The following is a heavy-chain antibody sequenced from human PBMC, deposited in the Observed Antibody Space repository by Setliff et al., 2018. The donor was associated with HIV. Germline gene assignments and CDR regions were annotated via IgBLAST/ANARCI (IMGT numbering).Heavy chain of an antibody. J-gene: IGHJ6*04. Sequence: PSETLSLTCAVYGGSFSGYYWSWIRQPPGKGLGWIGEINHGAYTNYNSSLESRVTISVDTSKNQFSLRLNSVTAADTAIYYCTRRGADSYYPRPLDVWGKGTTVTVSS. CDR2: INHGAYT. D-gene: IGHD3-10*01. V-gene: IGHV4-34*01. CDR1: GGSFSGYY. CDR3: TRRGADSYYPRPLDV.